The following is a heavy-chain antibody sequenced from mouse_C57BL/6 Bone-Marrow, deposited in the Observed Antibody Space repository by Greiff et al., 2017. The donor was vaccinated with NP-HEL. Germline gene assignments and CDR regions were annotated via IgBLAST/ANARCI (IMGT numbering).Heavy chain of an antibody. Sequence: VQLMESGAELVRPGASVKLSCTASGFNIKDDYMHWVKQRPEQGLEWIGWIDPENGDTEYASKFQGKATITADTSSNTAYLQLSSLTSEDTAVYYCTLITTVVDGYFDYWGQGTTLTVSS. J-gene: IGHJ2*01. CDR1: GFNIKDDY. V-gene: IGHV14-4*01. D-gene: IGHD1-1*01. CDR2: IDPENGDT. CDR3: TLITTVVDGYFDY.